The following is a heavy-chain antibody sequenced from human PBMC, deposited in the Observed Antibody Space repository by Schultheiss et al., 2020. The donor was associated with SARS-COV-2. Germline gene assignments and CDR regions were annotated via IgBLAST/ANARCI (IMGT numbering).Heavy chain of an antibody. Sequence: GESLKISCAASGFTFSSYAMSWVRQAPGKGLEWVSAISGSGGSTYYADSVKGRFTISRDNAKNSVYLQMNSLRAEDTAVYYCARLGDGYNYLPDYWGQGTLVTVSS. CDR3: ARLGDGYNYLPDY. CDR2: ISGSGGST. CDR1: GFTFSSYA. V-gene: IGHV3-23*01. J-gene: IGHJ4*02. D-gene: IGHD5-24*01.